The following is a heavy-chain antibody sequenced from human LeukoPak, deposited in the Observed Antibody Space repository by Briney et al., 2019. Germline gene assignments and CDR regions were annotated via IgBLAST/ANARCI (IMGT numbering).Heavy chain of an antibody. D-gene: IGHD6-13*01. CDR2: ISGGGTPV. CDR3: ARDFRSSSWYIGDY. Sequence: GGSLRLSCAASGFTFSNYSMNWVRLAPGKRLEWISYISGGGTPVYYADSVEGRFTVSRDNEKNSLYLQMNSLRADDTAVYYCARDFRSSSWYIGDYWGQGAQVTVSP. J-gene: IGHJ4*02. V-gene: IGHV3-48*01. CDR1: GFTFSNYS.